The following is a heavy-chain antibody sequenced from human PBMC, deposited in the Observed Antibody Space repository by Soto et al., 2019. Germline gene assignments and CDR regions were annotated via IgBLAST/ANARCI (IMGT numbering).Heavy chain of an antibody. CDR2: ISGSGGST. V-gene: IGHV3-23*01. CDR3: AKYVLLWFGEIRYFDY. CDR1: GFTFSSYA. D-gene: IGHD3-10*01. J-gene: IGHJ4*02. Sequence: EVQLLESGGGLVQPGGSLRLSCAASGFTFSSYAMSWVRQAPGKGLEWVSAISGSGGSTYYADSVKGRFTISRDNSKNTLYLQMNSLRAEDTAVYYCAKYVLLWFGEIRYFDYWGQGTLVTVS.